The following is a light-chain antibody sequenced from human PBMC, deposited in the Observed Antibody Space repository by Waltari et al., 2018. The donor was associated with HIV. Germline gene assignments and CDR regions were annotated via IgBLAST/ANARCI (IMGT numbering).Light chain of an antibody. CDR2: FGS. CDR1: QSLLHTNGYDY. J-gene: IGKJ3*01. Sequence: IVMTQSPLSLPVTPGQPASISRKSSQSLLHTNGYDYLAWYLQKPGQSPQLLIYFGSKRASGVPDRFSGSGSGTDFTLKISRVEAEDVGVYYCMQPLHAPFTFGPGTKVDIK. V-gene: IGKV2-28*01. CDR3: MQPLHAPFT.